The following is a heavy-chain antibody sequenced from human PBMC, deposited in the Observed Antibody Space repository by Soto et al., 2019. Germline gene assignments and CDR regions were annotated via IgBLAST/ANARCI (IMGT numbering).Heavy chain of an antibody. CDR2: INHSGST. Sequence: NPSETLSLTCAVYGGSFSGYYWSWIRQPPGKGLEWIGEINHSGSTNYNPSLKSRVTISVDTSKNQFSLKLSSVTAADTAVYYCARGNDDRYSGSWGQGTLVTVSS. D-gene: IGHD1-26*01. CDR1: GGSFSGYY. CDR3: ARGNDDRYSGS. J-gene: IGHJ4*02. V-gene: IGHV4-34*01.